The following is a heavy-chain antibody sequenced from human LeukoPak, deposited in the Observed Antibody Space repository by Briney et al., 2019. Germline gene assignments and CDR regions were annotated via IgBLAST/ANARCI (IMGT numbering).Heavy chain of an antibody. Sequence: PGRSLRLSCAASGFTFDDYAMHWVRQAPGKGLEWVSGISWNSGSIGYADSVKGRFTISRDNAKNSLYLQMNSLRAEDTAVYYCARDIVVVPAAKGFDYWGQGTLVTVSS. D-gene: IGHD2-2*01. V-gene: IGHV3-9*01. CDR3: ARDIVVVPAAKGFDY. CDR1: GFTFDDYA. J-gene: IGHJ4*02. CDR2: ISWNSGSI.